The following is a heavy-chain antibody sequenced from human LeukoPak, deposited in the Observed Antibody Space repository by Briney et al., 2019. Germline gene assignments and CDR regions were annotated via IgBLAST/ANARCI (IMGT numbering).Heavy chain of an antibody. D-gene: IGHD1-14*01. CDR1: GGSISSYY. V-gene: IGHV4-59*01. CDR2: IYYSGST. J-gene: IGHJ5*02. Sequence: SETLSLTCTVSGGSISSYYWSRIRQPPGKGLEWIGYIYYSGSTNYNPSLKSRVTISVDTSKNQFSLKLSSVTAADTAVYYCARAGLTQSGLNWFNPWGRGTRVTVSS. CDR3: ARAGLTQSGLNWFNP.